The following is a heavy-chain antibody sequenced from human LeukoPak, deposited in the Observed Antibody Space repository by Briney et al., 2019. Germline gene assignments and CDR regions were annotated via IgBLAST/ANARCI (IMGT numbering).Heavy chain of an antibody. CDR1: GFTFDDYA. CDR3: AKATYGSGTYYFDY. J-gene: IGHJ4*02. Sequence: GGSLRLSCAASGFTFDDYAMHWVRQAPGKGLEWVSGISWNSGSIGYADSVKGRFTISRDNAKNSLYLQINSLRAEDTALYYCAKATYGSGTYYFDYWGQGTLVTVSS. V-gene: IGHV3-9*01. CDR2: ISWNSGSI. D-gene: IGHD3-10*01.